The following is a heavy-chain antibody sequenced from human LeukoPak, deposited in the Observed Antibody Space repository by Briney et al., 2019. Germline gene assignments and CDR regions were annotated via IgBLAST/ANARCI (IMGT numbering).Heavy chain of an antibody. J-gene: IGHJ4*02. CDR2: IYSDGSST. Sequence: GGSLRLSCAASGFTFSSYWMHWVRQAPGKGLVWDSRIYSDGSSTNYADSVKGRFTISRDNAKNTLYLQMNSLRAEDTAVYYCAHLGYDILTGYYNWGQGTLVFVSS. D-gene: IGHD3-9*01. CDR3: AHLGYDILTGYYN. V-gene: IGHV3-74*01. CDR1: GFTFSSYW.